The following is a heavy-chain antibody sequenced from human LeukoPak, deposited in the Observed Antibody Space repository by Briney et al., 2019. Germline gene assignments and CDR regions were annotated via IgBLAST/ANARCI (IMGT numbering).Heavy chain of an antibody. D-gene: IGHD3-10*01. Sequence: GGSLRLSCAASGFTFSSYSMNWVRQAPGQGLEWVSSINSSSSYICYADSVKGRFTISRDNAKNSLYLQTNSLRAEDTAVYYCARAPARAPVGAFDIWGQGTMVTVSS. V-gene: IGHV3-21*01. J-gene: IGHJ3*02. CDR1: GFTFSSYS. CDR2: INSSSSYI. CDR3: ARAPARAPVGAFDI.